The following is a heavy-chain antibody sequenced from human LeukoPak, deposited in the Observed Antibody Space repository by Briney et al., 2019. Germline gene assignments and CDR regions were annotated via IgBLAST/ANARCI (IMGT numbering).Heavy chain of an antibody. Sequence: GGSLRLSCAASGFTFSSYAMSWVRQAPGKGLEWVSAISGSGGSTYYADSVKGRFTISRDNSKNTLYLQMNSLRAEGTAVYYCAKGYCSGGSCYTNDFDYWGQGTLVTVSS. CDR2: ISGSGGST. CDR1: GFTFSSYA. V-gene: IGHV3-23*01. J-gene: IGHJ4*02. CDR3: AKGYCSGGSCYTNDFDY. D-gene: IGHD2-15*01.